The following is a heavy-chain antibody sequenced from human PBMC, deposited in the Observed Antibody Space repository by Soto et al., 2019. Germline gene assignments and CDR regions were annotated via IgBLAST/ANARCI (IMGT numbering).Heavy chain of an antibody. Sequence: QVQLVQSGAEVKKPGSSVKVSCKASGGTFSSYAISWVRQAPGQGLEWMGGIIPIFGTANDAQKFQGRVTITADKSTSTAYMELSSLRSEDTAVYYCARDIGYSSSWAGGYGMDVWGQGTTVTVSS. D-gene: IGHD6-13*01. CDR2: IIPIFGTA. CDR3: ARDIGYSSSWAGGYGMDV. CDR1: GGTFSSYA. V-gene: IGHV1-69*06. J-gene: IGHJ6*02.